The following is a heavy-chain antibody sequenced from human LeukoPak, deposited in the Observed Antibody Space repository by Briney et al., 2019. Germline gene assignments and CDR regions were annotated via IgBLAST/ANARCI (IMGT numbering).Heavy chain of an antibody. V-gene: IGHV3-21*04. CDR2: FTSRSRSI. CDR1: GFAFSSYS. D-gene: IGHD4/OR15-4a*01. Sequence: PGGSLRLSCAASGFAFSSYSMTWVRQAPGKGLEWLSSFTSRSRSIYYADSVKGRFTISRDNSKNTLYLQMNSLRAEDTAVYYCARDNMVGFRPSYYMDVWGKGTTVTVSS. J-gene: IGHJ6*03. CDR3: ARDNMVGFRPSYYMDV.